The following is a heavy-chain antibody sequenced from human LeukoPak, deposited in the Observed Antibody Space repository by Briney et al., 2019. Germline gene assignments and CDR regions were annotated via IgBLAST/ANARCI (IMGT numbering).Heavy chain of an antibody. CDR2: FDPEDGET. CDR3: ATGYDYGSFDY. D-gene: IGHD5-12*01. Sequence: ASVKVSCKASGYTFTSYDINWVRQAPGKGLEWMGGFDPEDGETIYAQKFQGRVTMTEDTSTDTAYMELSSLRSEDTAVYYCATGYDYGSFDYWGQGTLVTVSS. V-gene: IGHV1-24*01. CDR1: GYTFTSYD. J-gene: IGHJ4*02.